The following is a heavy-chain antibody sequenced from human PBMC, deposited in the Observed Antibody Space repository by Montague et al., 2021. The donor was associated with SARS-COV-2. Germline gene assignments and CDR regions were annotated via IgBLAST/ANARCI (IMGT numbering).Heavy chain of an antibody. Sequence: SLRLSCAASGFTFSNSAMNWVRQAPGKGLEWVSGSRGSDGGTHYADSVKGRFTISRDNSKNVLYPQMNSLRTEDTALYYCSKDSYYYGLGYGMDVWGQGTTVTVSS. CDR2: SRGSDGGT. V-gene: IGHV3-23*01. D-gene: IGHD3-10*01. J-gene: IGHJ6*02. CDR3: SKDSYYYGLGYGMDV. CDR1: GFTFSNSA.